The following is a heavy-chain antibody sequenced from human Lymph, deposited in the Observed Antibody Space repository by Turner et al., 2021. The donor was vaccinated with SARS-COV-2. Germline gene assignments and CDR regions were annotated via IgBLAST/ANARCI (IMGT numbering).Heavy chain of an antibody. CDR2: INPNSGGT. J-gene: IGHJ4*02. CDR1: GYTFTGYY. V-gene: IGHV1-2*02. D-gene: IGHD3-10*01. CDR3: ARSRDLQSMVRGVDPFDY. Sequence: QVQLVQSGAEVKKPGASVKVSCKASGYTFTGYYMPWVRQAPGQGLECMGWINPNSGGTNYAQKFQGRVTMTRDTSISTAYMELSRLRSDDTAVYYCARSRDLQSMVRGVDPFDYWGQGTLVTVSS.